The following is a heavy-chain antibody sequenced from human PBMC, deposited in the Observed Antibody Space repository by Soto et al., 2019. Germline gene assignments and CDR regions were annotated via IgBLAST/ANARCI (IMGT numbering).Heavy chain of an antibody. Sequence: QVQLVESGGGVVQPGRSLRLSCEASGFTFSSNGMHWVRQAPGKGLEWVAVISYDGSNKYYADSVKGRFTISRDNSKNTLYLQMNSLRAEDTAVYYCAKDHDHSSGYWGQGTLVTVSS. CDR3: AKDHDHSSGY. CDR2: ISYDGSNK. V-gene: IGHV3-30*18. CDR1: GFTFSSNG. J-gene: IGHJ4*02. D-gene: IGHD3-22*01.